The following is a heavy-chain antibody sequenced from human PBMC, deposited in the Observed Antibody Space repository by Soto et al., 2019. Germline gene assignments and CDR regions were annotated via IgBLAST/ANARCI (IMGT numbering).Heavy chain of an antibody. CDR1: GFTVSRGS. CDR3: AGSIAAGGSLDY. J-gene: IGHJ4*02. CDR2: LNSDGST. V-gene: IGHV3-53*01. D-gene: IGHD6-6*01. Sequence: EVQLVESGGGLIQPGGSLRLSCAASGFTVSRGSMSWVRQAPGKGLEWVSALNSDGSTYYADSVKGRFTISRDNSKNTLYVQINRLRAEDRAVYYCAGSIAAGGSLDYWGQGVLVTVSS.